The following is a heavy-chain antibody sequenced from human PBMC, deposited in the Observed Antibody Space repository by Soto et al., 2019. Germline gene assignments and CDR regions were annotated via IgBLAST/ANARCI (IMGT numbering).Heavy chain of an antibody. D-gene: IGHD6-6*01. J-gene: IGHJ5*02. Sequence: XGTLSLTCTVSGGSISSYYWSWIRQPPGKGLEWIGYIYYSGSTNYNPSLKSRVTISVDTSKNQFSLKLSSVTAADTAVYYCARALDTSVRQSWFDPWGQGTLVTVSS. CDR2: IYYSGST. CDR1: GGSISSYY. CDR3: ARALDTSVRQSWFDP. V-gene: IGHV4-59*01.